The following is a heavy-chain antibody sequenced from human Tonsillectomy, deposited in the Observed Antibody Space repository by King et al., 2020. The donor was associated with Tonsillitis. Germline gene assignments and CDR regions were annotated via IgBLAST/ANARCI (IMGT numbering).Heavy chain of an antibody. Sequence: QLVQSGAEVKKPGSSVKVSCKASGDTFSIYAISWVRQAPGEGLEWVGGISPIFGTANYAQKFQGRGTITADKSTSIAYMELSSLRSEDTAVYYCARSHYDSSGYYSYYYYYMDVWGKGTTVTVSS. V-gene: IGHV1-69*14. D-gene: IGHD3-22*01. CDR1: GDTFSIYA. J-gene: IGHJ6*03. CDR2: ISPIFGTA. CDR3: ARSHYDSSGYYSYYYYYMDV.